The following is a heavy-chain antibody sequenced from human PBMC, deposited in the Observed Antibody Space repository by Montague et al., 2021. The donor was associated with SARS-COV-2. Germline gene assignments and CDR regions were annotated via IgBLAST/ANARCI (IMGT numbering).Heavy chain of an antibody. Sequence: SVRLSCAASGFTFSGYAIYWVRQAPGKGLEWVALISYDGSNKYYSDSXKGRFAISRDNSKNTLYLQMNSLRAEDTAVYFCARDRLKWGMITFGGNDYWGQGTLVTVSS. CDR2: ISYDGSNK. CDR1: GFTFSGYA. CDR3: ARDRLKWGMITFGGNDY. V-gene: IGHV3-30*09. J-gene: IGHJ4*02. D-gene: IGHD3-16*01.